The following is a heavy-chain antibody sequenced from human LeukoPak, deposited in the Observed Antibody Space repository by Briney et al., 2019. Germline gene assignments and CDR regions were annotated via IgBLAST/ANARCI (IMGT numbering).Heavy chain of an antibody. CDR3: ARDRTVTTFDS. Sequence: GGSLRLSCAASGFTFWSYWMSWLRQAPGKGLEWGDNIKQDGSQRYYVDSVKGRFTISRGNAKNSLYLQMISLRVEDTALYYCARDRTVTTFDSWGQGTLVTVSS. J-gene: IGHJ4*02. D-gene: IGHD4-17*01. CDR1: GFTFWSYW. CDR2: IKQDGSQR. V-gene: IGHV3-7*01.